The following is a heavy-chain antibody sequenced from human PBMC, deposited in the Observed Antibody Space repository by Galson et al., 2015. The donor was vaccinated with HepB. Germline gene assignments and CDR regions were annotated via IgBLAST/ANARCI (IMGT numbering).Heavy chain of an antibody. J-gene: IGHJ4*02. CDR3: ARHHHGSGTYGVFDY. Sequence: SVKVSCKASGYTFTDHYIHWVRQAPGQGLEWMGWINPNSGGTNYAQKFQAWVTMTGDTSISTVYMELSRLRSDDTAVYYCARHHHGSGTYGVFDYWGQGTLVTVAS. CDR2: INPNSGGT. V-gene: IGHV1-2*04. CDR1: GYTFTDHY. D-gene: IGHD3-10*01.